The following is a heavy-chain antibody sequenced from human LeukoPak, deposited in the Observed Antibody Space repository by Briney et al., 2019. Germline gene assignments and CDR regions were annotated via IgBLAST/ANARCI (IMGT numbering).Heavy chain of an antibody. CDR2: VSGSGGST. J-gene: IGHJ6*03. D-gene: IGHD6-13*01. CDR1: GFTFSSYG. Sequence: PGGSLRLSCTASGFTFSSYGMSWVRQAPGKGLEWVSAVSGSGGSTYYADSVKGRFTISRDNSKNTLYLQMNSLRAEDTAVYYCAKGRRGQLVPHYYYYYMDVWGKGTTVTISS. V-gene: IGHV3-23*01. CDR3: AKGRRGQLVPHYYYYYMDV.